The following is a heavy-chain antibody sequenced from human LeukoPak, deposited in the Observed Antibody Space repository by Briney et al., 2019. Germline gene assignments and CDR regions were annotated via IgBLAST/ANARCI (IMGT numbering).Heavy chain of an antibody. D-gene: IGHD5-12*01. Sequence: GGSLRLSCAASGFTFEDYGMHWVRQVPGKGLVWVSRINSDGSTIYADSVKGRFTISRDNARNSLYLQMNSLRAEDTAVYYCARSGRGYDDAFDIWGQGTMVTVSS. V-gene: IGHV3-74*01. CDR3: ARSGRGYDDAFDI. CDR1: GFTFEDYG. CDR2: INSDGST. J-gene: IGHJ3*02.